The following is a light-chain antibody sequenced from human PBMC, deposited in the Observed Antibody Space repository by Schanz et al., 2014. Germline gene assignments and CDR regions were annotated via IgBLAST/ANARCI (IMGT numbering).Light chain of an antibody. V-gene: IGLV2-14*03. Sequence: QSALTQPASVSGSPGQSITISCTGTSSDVGGYNYVSWYQQHPGKAPKLMIYDVNNRPSGVSNRFSGSKSGNTASLTISGLQAEDEADYYCQSYDSSLSGSGVFGGGTKLTVL. CDR1: SSDVGGYNY. CDR2: DVN. J-gene: IGLJ2*01. CDR3: QSYDSSLSGSGV.